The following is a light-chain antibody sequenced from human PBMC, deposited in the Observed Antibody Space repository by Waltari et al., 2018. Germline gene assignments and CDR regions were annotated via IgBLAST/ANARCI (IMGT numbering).Light chain of an antibody. CDR1: QDISNQ. CDR3: QETNTCPIT. CDR2: DAS. J-gene: IGKJ5*01. V-gene: IGKV1D-12*01. Sequence: DIQMTQSPSSVSASTGDTATIPCRASQDISNQLTWYQQKPGKAPKFLIYDASTLESGVPSRFSGSGSGTDFTLTVRSLQPEDFATYYCQETNTCPITFGQGTRLEIK.